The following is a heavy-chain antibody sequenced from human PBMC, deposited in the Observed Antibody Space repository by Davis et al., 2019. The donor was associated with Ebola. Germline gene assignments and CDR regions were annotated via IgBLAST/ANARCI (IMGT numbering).Heavy chain of an antibody. CDR3: ARDGGWNGMDV. CDR1: GGSISSSS. J-gene: IGHJ6*02. V-gene: IGHV3-21*01. D-gene: IGHD6-19*01. CDR2: ISSSSSYI. Sequence: ETLSLTCTVSGGSISSSSYYWGWIRQPPGKGLEWVSSISSSSSYIYYADSVKGRFTISRDNAKNSLYLQMNSLRDEDTAVYYCARDGGWNGMDVWGQGTTVTVSS.